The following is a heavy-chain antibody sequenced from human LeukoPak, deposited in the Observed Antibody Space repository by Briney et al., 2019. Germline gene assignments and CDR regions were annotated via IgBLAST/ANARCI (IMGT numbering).Heavy chain of an antibody. CDR3: ARAPAEYSSGWYGEAFDI. CDR1: GYTFTGYY. J-gene: IGHJ3*02. Sequence: ASVKVSCKASGYTFTGYYMHWVRQAPGQGLEWMGWINPNSGGTNYAQKFQGRVTMTRDTSISTAYMELSRLRSDDTAVYYCARAPAEYSSGWYGEAFDIWGQGTMVTVSS. D-gene: IGHD6-19*01. CDR2: INPNSGGT. V-gene: IGHV1-2*02.